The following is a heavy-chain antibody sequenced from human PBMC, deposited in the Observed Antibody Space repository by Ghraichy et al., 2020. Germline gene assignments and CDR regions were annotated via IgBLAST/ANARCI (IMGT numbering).Heavy chain of an antibody. CDR2: IIPIFGTA. D-gene: IGHD2-15*01. CDR3: AREQCSGGSCYSHAFDI. V-gene: IGHV1-69*13. J-gene: IGHJ3*02. Sequence: SVKVSCKASGGTFSSYAISWVRQAPGQGLEWMGGIIPIFGTANYAQKFQGRVTITADESTSTAYMELSSLRSEDTAVYYCAREQCSGGSCYSHAFDIWGQGTMVTVSS. CDR1: GGTFSSYA.